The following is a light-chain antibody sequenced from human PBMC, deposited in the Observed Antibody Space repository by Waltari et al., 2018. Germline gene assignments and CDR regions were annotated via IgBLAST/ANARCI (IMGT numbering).Light chain of an antibody. CDR3: QQTYTSPQN. CDR2: DAA. CDR1: QSITNY. J-gene: IGKJ1*01. V-gene: IGKV1-39*01. Sequence: DIQLTQYPSSLSASVRDRVTITCRASQSITNYLHWYQKKPGKAPQLLIYDAASLQSGVPSRFSGSGSGTDFTLSINGLQPEDFAIYFCQQTYTSPQNFGQGTRV.